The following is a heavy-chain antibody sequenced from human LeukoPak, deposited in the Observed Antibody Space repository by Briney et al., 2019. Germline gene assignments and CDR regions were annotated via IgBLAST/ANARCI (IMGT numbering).Heavy chain of an antibody. D-gene: IGHD6-13*01. Sequence: GRSLRLSCAASGFTFSSYAMHWVRQAPGKGLEWVAVISYDGSNKYYADSVKGRFTISRDNSKNTLYLQMNSLRAEDTAVYYCVRPRWAAAGTRGVVLDYWGQGTLVTVSS. CDR1: GFTFSSYA. J-gene: IGHJ4*02. V-gene: IGHV3-30-3*01. CDR3: VRPRWAAAGTRGVVLDY. CDR2: ISYDGSNK.